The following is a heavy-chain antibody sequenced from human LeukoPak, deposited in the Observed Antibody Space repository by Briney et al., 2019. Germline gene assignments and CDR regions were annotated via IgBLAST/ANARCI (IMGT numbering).Heavy chain of an antibody. D-gene: IGHD3-3*01. CDR3: AKADDYDFWSGGDY. V-gene: IGHV3-53*01. CDR2: IYSGGST. Sequence: GGSLRLSCAASGFTVSSNYMSWVRQAPGKGLEWVSVIYSGGSTYYTGSVKGRFTVSRDNSKNTVYLQMNSLRAEDTAVYYCAKADDYDFWSGGDYWGQGTLVTVSS. J-gene: IGHJ4*02. CDR1: GFTVSSNY.